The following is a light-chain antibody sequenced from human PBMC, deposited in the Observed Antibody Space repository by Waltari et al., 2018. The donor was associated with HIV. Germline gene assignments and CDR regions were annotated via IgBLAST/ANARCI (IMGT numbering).Light chain of an antibody. CDR1: SSDVGAYNL. V-gene: IGLV2-14*02. J-gene: IGLJ3*02. Sequence: QTALTQPASVSGYPGQSITISCTGTSSDVGAYNLVSWYQQHPGKAPRLIIYDVSERPAGVSNRFTGSKSGTSASLAINDLRSEDEAEYHCAAWDDSLSGWVFGGGTNLTVL. CDR2: DVS. CDR3: AAWDDSLSGWV.